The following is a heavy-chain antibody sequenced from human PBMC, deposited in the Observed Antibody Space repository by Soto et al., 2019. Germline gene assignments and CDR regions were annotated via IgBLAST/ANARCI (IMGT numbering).Heavy chain of an antibody. CDR2: ISGSGGST. V-gene: IGHV3-23*01. CDR1: GFTFSSYA. D-gene: IGHD4-4*01. Sequence: PGGSLRLSCAASGFTFSSYAMSWVRQAPGKGLEWVSAISGSGGSTYYADSVKGRFTISRDNSKNTLYLQMSSLRSEDTAIYYCARGPHNTNFGDDWGQGTLVTVSS. J-gene: IGHJ4*02. CDR3: ARGPHNTNFGDD.